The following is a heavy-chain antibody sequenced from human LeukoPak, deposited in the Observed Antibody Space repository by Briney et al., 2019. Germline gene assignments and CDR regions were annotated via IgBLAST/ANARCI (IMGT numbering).Heavy chain of an antibody. D-gene: IGHD6-19*01. V-gene: IGHV4-34*01. CDR2: INHSGST. CDR1: GGSFSGYY. J-gene: IGHJ4*02. CDR3: ARVGAGYSSGWYTGY. Sequence: PSETLSLTCAVYGGSFSGYYWSWIRQPPGKGLEWIGEINHSGSTNYNPSLKSRVTISVDTSKNQFSLKLSSVTAADTAVYYCARVGAGYSSGWYTGYWGQGTLVTVSS.